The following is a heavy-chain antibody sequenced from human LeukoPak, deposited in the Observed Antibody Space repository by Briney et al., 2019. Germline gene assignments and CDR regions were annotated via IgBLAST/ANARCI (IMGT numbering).Heavy chain of an antibody. V-gene: IGHV3-7*01. J-gene: IGHJ4*02. CDR1: GFTFSGSW. Sequence: GGSLRLSCAASGFTFSGSWMGWVRQAPGKGLEWVANIKEDGSTKYYVDSVKGRFTISRDNAENSLYLQMNSLRAEDTAVYCCARHGSYCFDYWGQGTLVTVSS. CDR2: IKEDGSTK. CDR3: ARHGSYCFDY. D-gene: IGHD1-26*01.